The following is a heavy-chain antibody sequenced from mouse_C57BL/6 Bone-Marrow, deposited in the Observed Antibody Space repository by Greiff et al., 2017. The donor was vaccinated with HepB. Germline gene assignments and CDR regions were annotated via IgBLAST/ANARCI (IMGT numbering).Heavy chain of an antibody. CDR3: ARWDSSGYEAY. Sequence: QVQLQQSGAELVRPGPSVKVSCKASGYAFTNYLIEWVKQRPGQGLEWIGVINPGSGGTNYNEKFKGKATLTADKSSSTAYMQLSSLTSEDSAVYYCARWDSSGYEAYWGQGTLVTVSA. D-gene: IGHD3-2*02. J-gene: IGHJ3*01. CDR2: INPGSGGT. CDR1: GYAFTNYL. V-gene: IGHV1-54*01.